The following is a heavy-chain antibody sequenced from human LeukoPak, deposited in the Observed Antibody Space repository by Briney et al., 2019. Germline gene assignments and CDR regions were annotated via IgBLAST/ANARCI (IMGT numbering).Heavy chain of an antibody. J-gene: IGHJ4*02. CDR3: ARVPDRSGYFYYFDF. Sequence: GESLKISCQGSGYIFTNYWIGWVRQIPGKGLEWMGIIYPGDSETRYSPSFQGQVTISADKSTSAAYLQWSSLKASDTAMFYCARVPDRSGYFYYFDFWGQGTLVTVSA. V-gene: IGHV5-51*01. D-gene: IGHD3-22*01. CDR1: GYIFTNYW. CDR2: IYPGDSET.